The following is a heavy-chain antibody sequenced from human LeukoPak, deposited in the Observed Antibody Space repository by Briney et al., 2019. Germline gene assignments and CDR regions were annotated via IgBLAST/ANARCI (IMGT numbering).Heavy chain of an antibody. Sequence: GGSLRLSCAASGFTFDDYAMHWVRQAPGKGLEWVSLISGDGGSTYYADSVKGRFTISRDNSKNSLYLQMNSLRTEDTALYYCAKVRWNWSGKDAFDIWGQGTMVTVSS. CDR2: ISGDGGST. CDR1: GFTFDDYA. J-gene: IGHJ3*02. V-gene: IGHV3-43*02. D-gene: IGHD3-3*01. CDR3: AKVRWNWSGKDAFDI.